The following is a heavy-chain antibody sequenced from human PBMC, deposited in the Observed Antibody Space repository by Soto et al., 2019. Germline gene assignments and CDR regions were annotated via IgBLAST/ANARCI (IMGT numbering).Heavy chain of an antibody. CDR1: GYTFTSYY. D-gene: IGHD2-2*01. V-gene: IGHV1-46*01. Sequence: EASVKVSFKASGYTFTSYYMHWVRQVPGQGLEWMGIINPSGGSTSYAQKFQGRVTMTRDTSTSTVYMELSSLRSEDTAVYYCARGYCSSTSCYPNAHFDYWGQGTLVTVSS. CDR3: ARGYCSSTSCYPNAHFDY. J-gene: IGHJ4*02. CDR2: INPSGGST.